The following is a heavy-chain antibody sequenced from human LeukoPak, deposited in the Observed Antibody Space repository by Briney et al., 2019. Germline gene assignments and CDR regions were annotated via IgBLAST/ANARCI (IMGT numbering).Heavy chain of an antibody. CDR1: GFPFSGYA. V-gene: IGHV3-30*03. CDR3: VREEEGELPDY. CDR2: ISYNGNIV. J-gene: IGHJ4*02. Sequence: GGSLRLSCAASGFPFSGYAMHWVRQAPGKGLEWVAIISYNGNIVHYADSVRGRFTVSRDNSKNTLYLQINSLRTDDTARYFCVREEEGELPDYWGQGTLVAVSS. D-gene: IGHD1-26*01.